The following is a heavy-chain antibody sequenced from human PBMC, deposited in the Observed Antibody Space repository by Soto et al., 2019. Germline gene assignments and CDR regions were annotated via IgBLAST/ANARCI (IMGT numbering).Heavy chain of an antibody. Sequence: SETLSLTCTVSGGSISSYYWSWIRQPPGKGLEWIGYIYYSGSTNYNPSLKSRVTISVDTSKNQFSLKLSSVTAADTAVYYCARDRGWELLDAFDIWGQGTMVT. V-gene: IGHV4-59*01. CDR2: IYYSGST. CDR1: GGSISSYY. CDR3: ARDRGWELLDAFDI. J-gene: IGHJ3*02. D-gene: IGHD1-26*01.